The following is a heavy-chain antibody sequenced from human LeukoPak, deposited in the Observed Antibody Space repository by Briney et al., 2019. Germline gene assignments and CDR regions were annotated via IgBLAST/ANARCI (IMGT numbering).Heavy chain of an antibody. CDR2: IISSSSYI. V-gene: IGHV3-21*06. CDR1: GFTFSSYS. J-gene: IGHJ4*02. D-gene: IGHD1-14*01. CDR3: AFPTREPDS. Sequence: GGSLRLSCASSGFTFSSYSMSWVRQPPRGGLEWVSSIISSSSYIYYAASVEGRFTIARDTTKNSVYLQMNSLRADDTAVYYCAFPTREPDSWGQGTLVTVP.